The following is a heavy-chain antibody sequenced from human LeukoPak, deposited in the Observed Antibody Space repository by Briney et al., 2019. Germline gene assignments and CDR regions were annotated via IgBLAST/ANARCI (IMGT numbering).Heavy chain of an antibody. Sequence: ASVKVSCKASGYTFTSYDINWVRQATGQGLEWMGWMNPNSGNTGYAQKFQGRVAMTRNTSISTAYMELSSLRSEDTAVYYCADRDWGLGVVITKESSCYWGQGTLVTVSS. CDR1: GYTFTSYD. CDR2: MNPNSGNT. CDR3: ADRDWGLGVVITKESSCY. D-gene: IGHD3-22*01. V-gene: IGHV1-8*01. J-gene: IGHJ4*02.